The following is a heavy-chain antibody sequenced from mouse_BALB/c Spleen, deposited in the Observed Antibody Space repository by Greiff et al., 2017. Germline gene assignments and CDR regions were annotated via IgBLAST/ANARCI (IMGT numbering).Heavy chain of an antibody. Sequence: DVKLVESGGDLVKPGGSLKLSCAASGFTFSSYGMSWVRQTPDKRLEWVATISSGGSYTYYPDSVKGRFTISRDNAKNTLYLQMSSLKSEDTAMYYCARQNYGRVYFDYWGQGTTLTVSS. CDR3: ARQNYGRVYFDY. D-gene: IGHD1-2*01. CDR2: ISSGGSYT. V-gene: IGHV5-6*02. CDR1: GFTFSSYG. J-gene: IGHJ2*01.